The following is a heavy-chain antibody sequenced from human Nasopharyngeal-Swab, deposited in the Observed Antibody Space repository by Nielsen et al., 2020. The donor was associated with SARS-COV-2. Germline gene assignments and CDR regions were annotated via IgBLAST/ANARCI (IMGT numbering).Heavy chain of an antibody. CDR1: GGAFSGYY. V-gene: IGHV4-34*01. CDR2: INHSGST. D-gene: IGHD3-10*01. J-gene: IGHJ5*02. Sequence: GSLRLSCAVYGGAFSGYYWSWIRQPPGKGLEWIGEINHSGSTNYNPSLKSRVTISVDTSKNQFSLKLSSVTAADTAVYYCAGGGTYGSGNWFDPWGQGTLVTVSS. CDR3: AGGGTYGSGNWFDP.